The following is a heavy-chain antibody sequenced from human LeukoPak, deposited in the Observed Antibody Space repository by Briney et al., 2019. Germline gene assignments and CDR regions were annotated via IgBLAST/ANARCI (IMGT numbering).Heavy chain of an antibody. D-gene: IGHD1-26*01. CDR3: ARDPVEWEQLLDY. Sequence: GSLRLSCAASGFIFSNYWMGWVRQAPGKRPERVANMNKDGSEKYYADSVKGRFTISRDNARNSVYLQMNSLRVEDTAVYYCARDPVEWEQLLDYWGQGTLVTVSS. J-gene: IGHJ4*02. CDR1: GFIFSNYW. V-gene: IGHV3-7*01. CDR2: MNKDGSEK.